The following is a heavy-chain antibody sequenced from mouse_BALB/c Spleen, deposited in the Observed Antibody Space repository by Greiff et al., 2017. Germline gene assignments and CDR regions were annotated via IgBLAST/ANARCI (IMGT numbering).Heavy chain of an antibody. J-gene: IGHJ4*01. D-gene: IGHD1-1*01. CDR3: ARHYYYGSSYAMDY. CDR1: GFTFSSYA. CDR2: ISSGGSYT. V-gene: IGHV5-9-3*01. Sequence: EVKVVESGGGLVKPGGSLKLSCAASGFTFSSYAMSWVRQTPEKRLEWVATISSGGSYTYYPDSVKGRFTISRDNAKNTLYLQMSSLRSEDTAMYYCARHYYYGSSYAMDYWGQGTSVTVSS.